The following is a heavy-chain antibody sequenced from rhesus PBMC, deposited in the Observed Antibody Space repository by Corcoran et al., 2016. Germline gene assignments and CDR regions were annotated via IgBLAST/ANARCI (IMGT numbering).Heavy chain of an antibody. CDR2: IYGSSGST. Sequence: QVQLQESGPGVVKPSETLSLTCAVSGYSISSGYDWSWIRQPPGKGLEWIGYIYGSSGSTNYNPSLKHRVTISKDTSKNQFSRKLSSVTAADTAVYYCARGGDTAAAFDYWGQGVLVTVSS. CDR1: GYSISSGYD. D-gene: IGHD5-42*01. CDR3: ARGGDTAAAFDY. V-gene: IGHV4-76*01. J-gene: IGHJ4*01.